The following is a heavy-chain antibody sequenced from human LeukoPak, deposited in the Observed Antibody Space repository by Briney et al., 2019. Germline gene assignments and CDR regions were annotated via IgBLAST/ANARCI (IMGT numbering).Heavy chain of an antibody. J-gene: IGHJ4*02. D-gene: IGHD3-10*01. V-gene: IGHV4-39*07. CDR3: ARDVKTGSGIDY. CDR1: GGSISSSSYY. Sequence: NPSETLSLTCTVSGGSISSSSYYWGWIRQPPGKGLEWIGSIYYSGSTYYNPSLKSRITISLDTSKNQFSLNLRSVTAADTAVYYCARDVKTGSGIDYWGQGTLVTVSS. CDR2: IYYSGST.